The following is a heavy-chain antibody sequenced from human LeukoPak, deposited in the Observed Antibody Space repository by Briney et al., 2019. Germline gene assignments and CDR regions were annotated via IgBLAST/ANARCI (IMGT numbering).Heavy chain of an antibody. V-gene: IGHV3-23*01. J-gene: IGHJ4*02. CDR3: AKTDPSGRYSRY. CDR2: ISGSGDST. D-gene: IGHD5-18*01. CDR1: GFTFSSYA. Sequence: GGSLRLSCAASGFTFSSYAMRWVRQAPGKGLEWVSSISGSGDSTYYADSVKGRFTTSRDNFKNTLYLQMNSLRAEDTAIYYCAKTDPSGRYSRYWGQGTLVTVSS.